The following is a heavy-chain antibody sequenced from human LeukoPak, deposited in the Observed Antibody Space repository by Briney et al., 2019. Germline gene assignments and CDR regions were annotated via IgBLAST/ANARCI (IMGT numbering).Heavy chain of an antibody. CDR3: AKTARTFAS. Sequence: SETLSLTCTVSGDSISSFYWSWVRQAPGKGLECIGFIYINGDTSYNPSLKGRATLSLDTSKNQFSLRLTSVTAADTAVYYCAKTARTFASWGPGTLVTVSS. CDR2: IYINGDT. V-gene: IGHV4-4*09. CDR1: GDSISSFY. D-gene: IGHD1-7*01. J-gene: IGHJ5*02.